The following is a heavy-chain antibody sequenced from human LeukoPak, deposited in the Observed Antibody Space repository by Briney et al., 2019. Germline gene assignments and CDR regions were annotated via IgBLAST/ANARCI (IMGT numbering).Heavy chain of an antibody. V-gene: IGHV3-23*01. Sequence: GGSLRLSCAASGFTFGSYAMSWVRQAPGKGLEWVSGISGSGGSTHYADSVKGRFTISRDNSKNTLYLQMNSLRAEDTAVYYCAKSSYCSSTTCYTIGNFDFWGQGTLVTVSS. CDR3: AKSSYCSSTTCYTIGNFDF. D-gene: IGHD2-2*02. CDR2: ISGSGGST. CDR1: GFTFGSYA. J-gene: IGHJ4*02.